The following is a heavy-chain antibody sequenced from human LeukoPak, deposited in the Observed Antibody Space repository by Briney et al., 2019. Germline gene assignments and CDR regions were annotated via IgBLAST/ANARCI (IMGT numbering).Heavy chain of an antibody. V-gene: IGHV4-34*01. D-gene: IGHD2-2*01. CDR1: GGSSSGYY. CDR2: INHSGST. J-gene: IGHJ5*02. Sequence: PSETLSLTCAVYGGSSSGYYWSWIRQPPGKGLEWIGEINHSGSTNYNPSLKSRVTISVDTSKNQFFLKLSSVTAADTAVYYCARGGCSSTSCPYSDWFDPWGQGTLVTVSS. CDR3: ARGGCSSTSCPYSDWFDP.